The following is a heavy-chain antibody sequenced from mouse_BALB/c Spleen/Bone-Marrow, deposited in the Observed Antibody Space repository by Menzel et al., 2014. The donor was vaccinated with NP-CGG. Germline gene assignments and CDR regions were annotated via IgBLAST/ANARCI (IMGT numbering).Heavy chain of an antibody. Sequence: DVQLVESGGGLVQPGGSLRLSCANSGFTFTDYYMSWVRQPPGKALEWLGFIRNKANGYTTEYSASVKGRFTISRDNSQSILYLLMNTLRAEDSATYYCARDKYGSFDYWGQGTTLTVSS. D-gene: IGHD2-10*02. CDR1: GFTFTDYY. J-gene: IGHJ2*01. CDR3: ARDKYGSFDY. V-gene: IGHV7-3*02. CDR2: IRNKANGYTT.